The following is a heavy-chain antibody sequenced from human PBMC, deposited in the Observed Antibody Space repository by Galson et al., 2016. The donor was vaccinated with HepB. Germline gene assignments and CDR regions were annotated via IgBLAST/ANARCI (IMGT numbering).Heavy chain of an antibody. CDR3: VRGGSWFY. CDR1: GFTFSDFW. V-gene: IGHV3-7*01. CDR2: IKPDGSGK. Sequence: SLRLSCAASGFTFSDFWMSWVRQAPGKGLEWVANIKPDGSGKNYVDSVKGRFTISRDNAKSSPYLQMNSLRVDDTAVYYCVRGGSWFYWGQGTLVTVSS. D-gene: IGHD6-13*01. J-gene: IGHJ4*02.